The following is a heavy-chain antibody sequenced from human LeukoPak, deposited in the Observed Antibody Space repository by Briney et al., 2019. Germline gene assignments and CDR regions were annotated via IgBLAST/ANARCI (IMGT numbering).Heavy chain of an antibody. D-gene: IGHD3-16*01. Sequence: GGSLRLSCAASGFTFSSYSMNWVRQAPGKGLEWVSSISSSSSYIYYADSVKGRFTISRDNAKNSLYLQMNSLRAEDTAVYYCARDPPSRGTRYFDYWGQGILVTVSS. CDR1: GFTFSSYS. CDR3: ARDPPSRGTRYFDY. CDR2: ISSSSSYI. V-gene: IGHV3-21*01. J-gene: IGHJ4*02.